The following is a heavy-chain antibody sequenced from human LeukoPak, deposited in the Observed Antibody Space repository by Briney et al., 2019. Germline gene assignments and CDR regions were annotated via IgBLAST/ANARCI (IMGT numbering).Heavy chain of an antibody. J-gene: IGHJ4*02. CDR1: GYTFTRYG. CDR3: ARDNSAISDCSSASCFHFNY. V-gene: IGHV1-18*01. D-gene: IGHD2-2*01. Sequence: ASVKVSCKASGYTFTRYGITWVRQAPGQGLEWMGWISAYNGNTNYAHKVQGRVTMTTDTSTSTAYMELRSPSSDDTAVYYCARDNSAISDCSSASCFHFNYWGQGTLVTVSS. CDR2: ISAYNGNT.